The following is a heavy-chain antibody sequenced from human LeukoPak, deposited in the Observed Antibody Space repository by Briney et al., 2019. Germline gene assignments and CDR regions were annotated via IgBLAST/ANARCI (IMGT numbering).Heavy chain of an antibody. CDR3: AKRSTGYYFDS. Sequence: GGSLRLSCAASGFTFSSYWMHWVRQAPGKGLEWLSTFSGNDGYTYYADSVRGRFTISRDNSKNTVYLQMNSLRAEDTADYYCAKRSTGYYFDSWGQGTLVTVSS. D-gene: IGHD2-2*01. V-gene: IGHV3-23*01. CDR2: FSGNDGYT. J-gene: IGHJ4*02. CDR1: GFTFSSYW.